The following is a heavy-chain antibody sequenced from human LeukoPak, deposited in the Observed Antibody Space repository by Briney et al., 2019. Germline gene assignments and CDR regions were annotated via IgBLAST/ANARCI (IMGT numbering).Heavy chain of an antibody. V-gene: IGHV4-59*08. CDR2: IYDSGST. D-gene: IGHD5/OR15-5a*01. Sequence: PSETLSLTCTVSGGSISDYYWSWIRQPPGKGLEWIGYIYDSGSTNYNPSLKSRVTMSIDTSKNQFSLKVSSVTAADTAVYYCARSTVSMNRFDPWGQGTLVTVSS. J-gene: IGHJ5*02. CDR3: ARSTVSMNRFDP. CDR1: GGSISDYY.